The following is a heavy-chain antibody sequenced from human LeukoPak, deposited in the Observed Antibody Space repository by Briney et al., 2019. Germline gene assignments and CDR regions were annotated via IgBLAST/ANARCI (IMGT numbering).Heavy chain of an antibody. Sequence: GASVTVSCKASGYIFTAYYLHWVRQAPGQKPEWMGWIKANSGDTNYAQKFQGRVTMTRATSISTVYMELSGLTADDTAVYSCTRVGDDYPYWGQGTLVTVSS. J-gene: IGHJ4*02. CDR1: GYIFTAYY. CDR3: TRVGDDYPY. V-gene: IGHV1-2*02. CDR2: IKANSGDT. D-gene: IGHD5-24*01.